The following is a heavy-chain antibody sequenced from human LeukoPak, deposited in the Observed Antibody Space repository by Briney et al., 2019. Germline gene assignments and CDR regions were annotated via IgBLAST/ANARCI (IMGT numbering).Heavy chain of an antibody. Sequence: GESLKISCKGSGYSFINYWIGWVRQMPGKGLEWLGIIYPGDSDTRYSPSFQGQVTISADRSISTAYLQWSSLKASDTAMYYCARQHYDSSGYYFYWGQGTLVTVSS. CDR1: GYSFINYW. D-gene: IGHD3-22*01. CDR2: IYPGDSDT. CDR3: ARQHYDSSGYYFY. V-gene: IGHV5-51*01. J-gene: IGHJ4*02.